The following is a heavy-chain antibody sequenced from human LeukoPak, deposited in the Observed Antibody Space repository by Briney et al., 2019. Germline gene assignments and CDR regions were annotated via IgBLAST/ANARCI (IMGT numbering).Heavy chain of an antibody. CDR3: ALMGESWMTAVTTIDY. V-gene: IGHV3-23*01. CDR2: ISGSGGST. D-gene: IGHD4-17*01. J-gene: IGHJ4*02. CDR1: GFTFSSYA. Sequence: PGGSLRLSCAASGFTFSSYAMSWVRQAPGKGLEWASAISGSGGSTYYADSVKGRFTISRDNSKNTLYLQMNSLRAEDTAVYYCALMGESWMTAVTTIDYWGQGTLVTVSS.